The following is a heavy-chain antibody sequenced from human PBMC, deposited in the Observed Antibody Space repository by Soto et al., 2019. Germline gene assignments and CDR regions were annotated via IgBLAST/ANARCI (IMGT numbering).Heavy chain of an antibody. CDR1: GGSISSGDYY. V-gene: IGHV4-30-4*01. D-gene: IGHD2-2*03. CDR2: IYYSGST. Sequence: PSETLSLTCTVSGGSISSGDYYWSWIRQPPGKGLEWIGYIYYSGSTYYNPSLKSRVTISVDTSKNQFSLKLSSVTAADTAVYYCARLNGYCVSTNCQGYYGMDVWGQGTTVTVSS. CDR3: ARLNGYCVSTNCQGYYGMDV. J-gene: IGHJ6*02.